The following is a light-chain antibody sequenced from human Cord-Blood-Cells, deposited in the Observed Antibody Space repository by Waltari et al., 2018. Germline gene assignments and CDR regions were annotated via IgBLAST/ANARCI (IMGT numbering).Light chain of an antibody. J-gene: IGKJ1*01. V-gene: IGKV3-20*01. CDR2: GAS. CDR1: QSVSSSY. Sequence: EIVLTQSPGTLSLSPGERATLSCRASQSVSSSYLAWYQQEPGPAPRLPIYGASSRATGIPDRFSGSGSGTDFTLTISRLEPEDFAVYYCQQYGSSLTWTFGQGTKVEIK. CDR3: QQYGSSLTWT.